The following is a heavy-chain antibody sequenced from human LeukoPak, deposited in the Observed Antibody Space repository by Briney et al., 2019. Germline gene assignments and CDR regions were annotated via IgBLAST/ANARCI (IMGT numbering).Heavy chain of an antibody. V-gene: IGHV3-21*01. CDR1: GFTFSSYS. CDR2: ISSSSSYI. D-gene: IGHD6-13*01. CDR3: AGFTILWRHSSSWPDYYYGMDV. Sequence: GGSLRLSCAASGFTFSSYSMNWVRQAPGKGLEWVSSISSSSSYIYYADSVKGRFTISRDNAKNSLYLQMNSLRAEDTAVYYCAGFTILWRHSSSWPDYYYGMDVWGQGTTVTVSS. J-gene: IGHJ6*02.